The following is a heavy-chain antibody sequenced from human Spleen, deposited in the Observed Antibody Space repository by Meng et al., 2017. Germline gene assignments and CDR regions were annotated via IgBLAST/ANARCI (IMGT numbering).Heavy chain of an antibody. D-gene: IGHD5-12*01. CDR3: ARSQGPYSGYDLNY. CDR1: GGSFSGYY. Sequence: QWQLQRGGAGLLKPSETLSLTCAVYGGSFSGYYWSWIRQPPGKGLEWIGEINHSGSTNYNPSLKSRVTISVDTSKNQFSLKLSSVTAADTAVYYCARSQGPYSGYDLNYWGQGSLVTVSS. CDR2: INHSGST. V-gene: IGHV4-34*01. J-gene: IGHJ4*02.